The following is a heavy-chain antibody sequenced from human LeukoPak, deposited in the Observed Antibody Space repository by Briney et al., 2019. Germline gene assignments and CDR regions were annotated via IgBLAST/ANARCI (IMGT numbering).Heavy chain of an antibody. CDR1: GYTFTDYY. CDR2: INPNSGNT. Sequence: ASVKVSCKASGYTFTDYYMHWVRQAPGQGLEWMGWINPNSGNTNYAQKFQGRVTMTRDTSISTAYMEMSSLRSDDTAVYYCARQNCTLTSCYDYYHYHMDVWGKGTAVTISS. J-gene: IGHJ6*03. V-gene: IGHV1-2*02. D-gene: IGHD2-2*01. CDR3: ARQNCTLTSCYDYYHYHMDV.